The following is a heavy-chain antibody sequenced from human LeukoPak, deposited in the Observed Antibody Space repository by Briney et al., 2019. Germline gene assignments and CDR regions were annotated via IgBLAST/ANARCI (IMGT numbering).Heavy chain of an antibody. J-gene: IGHJ4*02. Sequence: SETLSLTCTVSGGSIRSYYWSWIRQPPGKGLEWVGEINHSGSTNYNPSLKSRVTISVDTSKNQFSLKLSSVTAADTAVYYCARSSLVVVVAATPRFDYWGQGTLVTVSS. CDR1: GGSIRSYY. CDR2: INHSGST. CDR3: ARSSLVVVVAATPRFDY. D-gene: IGHD2-15*01. V-gene: IGHV4-34*01.